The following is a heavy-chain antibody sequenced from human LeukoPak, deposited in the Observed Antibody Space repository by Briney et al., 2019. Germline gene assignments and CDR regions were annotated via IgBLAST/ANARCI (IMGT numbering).Heavy chain of an antibody. CDR1: GFTFSSYA. CDR2: ISGSGGST. V-gene: IGHV3-23*01. J-gene: IGHJ4*02. Sequence: GGSLRLSCAASGFTFSSYAMSWVRQAPGKGLEWVPAISGSGGSTYYADSVKGRFTISRDNSKNTLYLQMNSLRAEDTAVYYCAKVPGRAVALFFDYWGQGTLVTVSS. D-gene: IGHD6-19*01. CDR3: AKVPGRAVALFFDY.